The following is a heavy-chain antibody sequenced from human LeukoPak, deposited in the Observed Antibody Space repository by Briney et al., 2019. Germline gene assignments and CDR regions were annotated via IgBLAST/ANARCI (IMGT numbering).Heavy chain of an antibody. Sequence: ASVRVSCKASGYTFTSYDINWVRQAPGQGLEWMGVINPSGGRTTYAQKFQGRVTMTRDTSTSTVNMELSSLRSDDTAVYYCARVNSYGYYYYYGMDVWGQGTTVTVSS. CDR3: ARVNSYGYYYYYGMDV. J-gene: IGHJ6*02. V-gene: IGHV1-46*01. CDR2: INPSGGRT. CDR1: GYTFTSYD. D-gene: IGHD5-18*01.